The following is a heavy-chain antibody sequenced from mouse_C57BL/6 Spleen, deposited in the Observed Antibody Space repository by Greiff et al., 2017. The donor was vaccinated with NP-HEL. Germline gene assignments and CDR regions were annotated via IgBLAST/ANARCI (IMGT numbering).Heavy chain of an antibody. CDR2: IDPEDGET. D-gene: IGHD1-1*01. V-gene: IGHV14-2*01. CDR3: AGDYYGSSYLAWFAY. J-gene: IGHJ3*01. CDR1: GFNIKDYY. Sequence: VQLKESGAELVKPGASVKLSCTASGFNIKDYYMHWVKQRTEQGLEWIGRIDPEDGETKYAPKFQGKATITADTSSNTAYLQLSSLTSEDTAVYYCAGDYYGSSYLAWFAYWGQGTLVTVSA.